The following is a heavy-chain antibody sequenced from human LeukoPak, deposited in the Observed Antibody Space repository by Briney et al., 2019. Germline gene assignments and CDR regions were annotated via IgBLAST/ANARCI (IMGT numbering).Heavy chain of an antibody. CDR1: GFTFSSYS. Sequence: GGSLRLSCAASGFTFSSYSMNWVRQAPGKGLEWVSSISSSSSYIYYADSVKGRFTISRDNAKNSLYLQMNSLRAEDTAVYYCAREPYYDFWSGYPTYNFDYWGQGTLVTVSS. V-gene: IGHV3-21*01. CDR3: AREPYYDFWSGYPTYNFDY. D-gene: IGHD3-3*01. CDR2: ISSSSSYI. J-gene: IGHJ4*02.